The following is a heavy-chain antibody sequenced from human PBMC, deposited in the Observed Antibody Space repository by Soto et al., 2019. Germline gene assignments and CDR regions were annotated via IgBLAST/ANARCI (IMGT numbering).Heavy chain of an antibody. CDR1: GGSISSSSYY. Sequence: SETLSLTCTVSGGSISSSSYYWGWIRQPPGKGLEWIGSIYYSGSTYYNPSLKSRVTISVDTSKNQFSLKLSSVTAADTAVYYCAGDMVRGVISRAGGRDYWGQGTLVTVSS. V-gene: IGHV4-39*01. CDR2: IYYSGST. CDR3: AGDMVRGVISRAGGRDY. D-gene: IGHD3-10*01. J-gene: IGHJ4*02.